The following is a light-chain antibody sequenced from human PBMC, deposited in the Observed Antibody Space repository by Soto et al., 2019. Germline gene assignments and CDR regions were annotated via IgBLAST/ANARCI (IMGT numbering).Light chain of an antibody. CDR2: GAS. J-gene: IGKJ2*01. CDR1: QSVSNN. CDR3: QQYSDWPPVYT. V-gene: IGKV3-15*01. Sequence: EIVMTQSPATLSVSPGERATLSCRASQSVSNNLAWYQQKPGQAPRLLIYGASTRATGIPARFSGSGSGTEFTLTISSLQSEDFAVYYCQQYSDWPPVYTFGQGTKLEIK.